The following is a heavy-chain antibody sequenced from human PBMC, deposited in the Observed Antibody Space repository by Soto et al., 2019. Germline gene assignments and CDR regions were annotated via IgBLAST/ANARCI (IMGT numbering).Heavy chain of an antibody. V-gene: IGHV4-4*07. CDR3: ARESTVVTLRTFDI. CDR1: GGSISIYF. D-gene: IGHD2-21*02. Sequence: SETLSLTCTVPGGSISIYFCSLIRQPAGKGLEWIGRIYTSGSTNYNPSLKSRVTMSVDTSKNQFSLKRSSVTAEDTAVYYCARESTVVTLRTFDIWGQGTMVTVSS. CDR2: IYTSGST. J-gene: IGHJ3*02.